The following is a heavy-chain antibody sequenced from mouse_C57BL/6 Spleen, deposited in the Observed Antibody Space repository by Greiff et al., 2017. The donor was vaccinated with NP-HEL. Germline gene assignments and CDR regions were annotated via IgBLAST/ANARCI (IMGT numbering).Heavy chain of an antibody. Sequence: QVQLKQSGAELVMPGASVKLSCKASGYTFTSYWMHWVKQRPGQGLEWIGEIDPSDSYTNYNQKFKGKSTLTVDKSSSTAYMQLSSLTSEDSAVYYCARSLRQLRGYYFDYWGQGTTLTVSS. V-gene: IGHV1-69*01. CDR1: GYTFTSYW. J-gene: IGHJ2*01. D-gene: IGHD3-2*02. CDR2: IDPSDSYT. CDR3: ARSLRQLRGYYFDY.